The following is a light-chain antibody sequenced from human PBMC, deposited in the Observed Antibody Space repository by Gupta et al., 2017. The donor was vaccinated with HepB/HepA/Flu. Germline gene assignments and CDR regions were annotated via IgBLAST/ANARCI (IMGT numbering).Light chain of an antibody. Sequence: DIQMTQSPSSLSASVGDRVTITCRASQSISRYLNWFQQKPGQAPNLLIYAISKLQSGVPSRFSGSGSGTDFTLSISRLQPEDFATYYCQQTYNKPSTFGQGTKMEIK. CDR3: QQTYNKPST. CDR1: QSISRY. V-gene: IGKV1-39*01. J-gene: IGKJ2*01. CDR2: AIS.